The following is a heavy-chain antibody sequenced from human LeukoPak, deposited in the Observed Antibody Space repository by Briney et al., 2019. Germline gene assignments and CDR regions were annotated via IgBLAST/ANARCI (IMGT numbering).Heavy chain of an antibody. Sequence: ASVKVSCKASGYTFTGYYMHWVRQAPGQGLEWMGWINPNSGGTNYAQKFQGRVTMTRDTSISTAYMELSSLRSEDTAVYYCARDCYGDSLDYWGQGTLVTVSS. J-gene: IGHJ4*02. D-gene: IGHD4-17*01. V-gene: IGHV1-2*02. CDR3: ARDCYGDSLDY. CDR1: GYTFTGYY. CDR2: INPNSGGT.